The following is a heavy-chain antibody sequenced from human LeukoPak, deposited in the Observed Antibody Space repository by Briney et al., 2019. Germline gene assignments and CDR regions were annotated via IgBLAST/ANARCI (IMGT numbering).Heavy chain of an antibody. CDR3: ASSGITMVRGVIISPHGMDV. Sequence: SVKVSCKASGGTFSTYAITWVRQAPGQGLEWMGGIIPIFGTPNYSQKFQGRVTITADDSTSTAYMELSSLRSEDTAVYYCASSGITMVRGVIISPHGMDVWGQGTPVTVSS. D-gene: IGHD3-10*01. CDR2: IIPIFGTP. V-gene: IGHV1-69*01. J-gene: IGHJ6*02. CDR1: GGTFSTYA.